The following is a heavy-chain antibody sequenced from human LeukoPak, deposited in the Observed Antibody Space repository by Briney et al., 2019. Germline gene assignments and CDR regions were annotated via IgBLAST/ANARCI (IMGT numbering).Heavy chain of an antibody. Sequence: PGGSMRLSCAASGFTFSSYSMNWVRQAPGKGLEWVSSISSSSSYIYYADSVKGRFTISRDNSKNTLYLQINSLRAEDTAVYYCANQRLGDPRYYFDYWGQGTLVTVSS. CDR1: GFTFSSYS. V-gene: IGHV3-21*04. D-gene: IGHD4-17*01. CDR2: ISSSSSYI. CDR3: ANQRLGDPRYYFDY. J-gene: IGHJ4*02.